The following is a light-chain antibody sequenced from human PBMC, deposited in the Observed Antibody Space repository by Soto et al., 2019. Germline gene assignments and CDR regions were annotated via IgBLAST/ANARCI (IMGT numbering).Light chain of an antibody. CDR3: CSYAGSSTFEGV. V-gene: IGLV2-23*03. CDR1: ISDVGSYNL. CDR2: EGS. Sequence: QSALTQPASVSGSPGQSITISCTGTISDVGSYNLVSWYQQHPGKAPKRMIYEGSKRPSGVYNRFSGSKSGNTASLTISGLQAEEEAHYYCCSYAGSSTFEGVFGGGTKLAVL. J-gene: IGLJ2*01.